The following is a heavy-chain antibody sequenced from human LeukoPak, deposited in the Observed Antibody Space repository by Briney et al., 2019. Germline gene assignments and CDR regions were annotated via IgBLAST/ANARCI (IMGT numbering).Heavy chain of an antibody. J-gene: IGHJ4*02. CDR3: AREGGNGYQTHYFDY. V-gene: IGHV1-46*01. CDR1: GYTFTGYY. D-gene: IGHD1-1*01. Sequence: ASVKVSCKASGYTFTGYYMHWVRQAPGQGLEWMGIISPSGGSTSYAQKFQGRVTMTRDMSTSTVYMELSSLRSEDTAVYYCAREGGNGYQTHYFDYWGQGTLVTVSS. CDR2: ISPSGGST.